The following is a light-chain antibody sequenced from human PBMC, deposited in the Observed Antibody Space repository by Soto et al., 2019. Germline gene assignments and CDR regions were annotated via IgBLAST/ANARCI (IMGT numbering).Light chain of an antibody. J-gene: IGKJ1*01. V-gene: IGKV2-28*01. Sequence: DIVMTQSPLSLPVTPGEPASISCRSSQSLLDSNGDNCLEWYLQKPGQSPQLLIYLGSNRASGVPDRFSGRGSGTDVTLKISRVEAEDVGVYYCMQSLQTPLTFGQGTKVEIK. CDR3: MQSLQTPLT. CDR2: LGS. CDR1: QSLLDSNGDNC.